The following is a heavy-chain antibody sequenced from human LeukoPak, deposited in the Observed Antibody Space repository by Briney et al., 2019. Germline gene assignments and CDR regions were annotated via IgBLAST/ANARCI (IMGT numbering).Heavy chain of an antibody. CDR2: IKEDGSEK. V-gene: IGHV3-7*03. CDR3: ARVPWGDAFDI. J-gene: IGHJ3*02. CDR1: GFIFSNYW. D-gene: IGHD3-16*01. Sequence: GGSLRLSCAASGFIFSNYWMTWVRQAPGKGLEWVANIKEDGSEKYYVDSVKGRFTISRDNAKNSLFLQMNSPRAEDTALYYCARVPWGDAFDIWGQGTMVTVSS.